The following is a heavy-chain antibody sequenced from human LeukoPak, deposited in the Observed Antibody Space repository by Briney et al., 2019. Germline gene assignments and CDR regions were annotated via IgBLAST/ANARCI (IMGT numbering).Heavy chain of an antibody. J-gene: IGHJ4*02. Sequence: SGTLSLTCAVSGGSISSSNWWSWVRQPPGKGLEWIGYIYYSGSTNYNPSLKSRVTISVDTSKNQFSLKLSSVTAADTAVYYCAREVVGATGHFDYWGQGTLVTVSS. D-gene: IGHD1-26*01. CDR3: AREVVGATGHFDY. CDR2: IYYSGST. V-gene: IGHV4-4*02. CDR1: GGSISSSNW.